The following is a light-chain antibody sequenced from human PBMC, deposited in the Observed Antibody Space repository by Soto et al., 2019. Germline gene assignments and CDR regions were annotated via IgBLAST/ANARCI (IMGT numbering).Light chain of an antibody. J-gene: IGKJ2*01. CDR3: QQYNSYLYT. CDR2: DAS. V-gene: IGKV1-5*01. CDR1: QSISSW. Sequence: DIQMTQSPSTLSASVGDRVTITCRASQSISSWLAWYQQKPGKAPKVLIYDASSLESGVPSRFSGSGSGTEFTLTIRSLQPDDFATYYCQQYNSYLYTFGQGTKLEIK.